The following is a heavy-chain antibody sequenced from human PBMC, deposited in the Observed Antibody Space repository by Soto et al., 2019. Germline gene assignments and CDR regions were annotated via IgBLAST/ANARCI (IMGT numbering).Heavy chain of an antibody. CDR3: ARDDLDY. V-gene: IGHV3-7*01. CDR2: INQDVSEK. CDR1: GFTFSTYW. J-gene: IGHJ4*02. Sequence: EVQLVESGGGLVQPGGSLRLSCAASGFTFSTYWMSWARQAPGKGLEWVSNINQDVSEKNYVDSVKGRFTISRDNAKNSLYLQMNSLRAEDTAVYYCARDDLDYWGQGTLVTVSS.